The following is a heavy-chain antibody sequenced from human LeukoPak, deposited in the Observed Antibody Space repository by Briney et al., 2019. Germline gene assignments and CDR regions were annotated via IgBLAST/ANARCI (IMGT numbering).Heavy chain of an antibody. CDR3: SSGGGAQQLEGH. J-gene: IGHJ4*02. V-gene: IGHV1-18*04. Sequence: ASVKVSCKASGYTFTDYYMHWVRQAPGQGLEWVGWISTDYGNTNYAQKFQGRVTLTTDTSTSTAYMDLRSLRSDDTAVYYCSSGGGAQQLEGHWGQGTLVTVSS. CDR2: ISTDYGNT. CDR1: GYTFTDYY. D-gene: IGHD6-13*01.